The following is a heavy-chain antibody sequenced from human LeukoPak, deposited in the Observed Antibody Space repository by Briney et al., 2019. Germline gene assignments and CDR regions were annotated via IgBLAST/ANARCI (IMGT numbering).Heavy chain of an antibody. V-gene: IGHV1-8*03. CDR1: GYTFTSYD. CDR2: MNPNSGNT. D-gene: IGHD1-7*01. CDR3: ARGNRLELADVFDI. J-gene: IGHJ3*02. Sequence: GASVKVSCKASGYTFTSYDINWVRQATGQGLESMGWMNPNSGNTGYAQKFQGRVTITRNTSISTAYMELSSLRSEDTAVYYCARGNRLELADVFDIWGQGTMVTVCS.